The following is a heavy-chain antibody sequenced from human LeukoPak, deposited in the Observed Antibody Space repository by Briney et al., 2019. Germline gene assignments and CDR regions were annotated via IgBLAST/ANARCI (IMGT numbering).Heavy chain of an antibody. CDR2: MNSDGSSS. CDR1: GFTFSSYG. J-gene: IGHJ2*01. V-gene: IGHV3-74*01. D-gene: IGHD5-24*01. Sequence: GGSLRLSCAASGFTFSSYGMHWARQAPGKGLEWVSRMNSDGSSSSYADSVKGRFTISRDNAKNTLYLQMNSLRAEDTAVYYCARGGDGSNIYWYFDLWGRGTLVTVSS. CDR3: ARGGDGSNIYWYFDL.